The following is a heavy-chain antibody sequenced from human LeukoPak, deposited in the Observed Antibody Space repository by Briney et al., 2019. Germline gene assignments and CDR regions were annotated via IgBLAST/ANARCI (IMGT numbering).Heavy chain of an antibody. CDR3: VREPFGWYDY. J-gene: IGHJ4*02. CDR2: ISTNGGAT. D-gene: IGHD6-19*01. Sequence: GGSLRLSCAASGFTFSSYEMNWVRQAPGKGLEYVSAISTNGGATYYGNSVRGRFTISRDNSKSTLYLQMGSLRSEDTAVYYCVREPFGWYDYWGQGTLVTVSS. CDR1: GFTFSSYE. V-gene: IGHV3-64*01.